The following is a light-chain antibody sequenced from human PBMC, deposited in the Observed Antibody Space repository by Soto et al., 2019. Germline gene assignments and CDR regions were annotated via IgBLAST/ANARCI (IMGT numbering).Light chain of an antibody. V-gene: IGLV1-44*01. Sequence: QAVLTQPPSASGTPGQRVTISCSGGRSNIGNNPVNWYQQLRGSAPKLLISFSSDRPSGIPDRFSGSKSGTSASLAISGLQSEDEAEYHCSTWDDSLNAVVFGGGTKLTVL. CDR2: FSS. CDR1: RSNIGNNP. J-gene: IGLJ2*01. CDR3: STWDDSLNAVV.